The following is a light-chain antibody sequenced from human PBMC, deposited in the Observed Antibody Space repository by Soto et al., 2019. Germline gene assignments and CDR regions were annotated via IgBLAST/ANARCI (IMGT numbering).Light chain of an antibody. CDR1: QSIRSW. CDR3: QQYNSYGLT. Sequence: DIQMTQSPSTLSASIGDRVTITCRASQSIRSWLAWYQQKPGRAPNVLIYDASKLKSGVPSRFSGSGSGTEFTLTICSLQPDDFPTYFCQQYNSYGLTFGGGTKVEMK. V-gene: IGKV1-5*01. J-gene: IGKJ4*01. CDR2: DAS.